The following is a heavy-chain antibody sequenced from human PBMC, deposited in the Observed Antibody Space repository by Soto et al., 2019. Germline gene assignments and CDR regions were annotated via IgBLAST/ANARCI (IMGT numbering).Heavy chain of an antibody. J-gene: IGHJ5*02. CDR3: AKDPLQLVSGLFDP. Sequence: PGGSLRLSCAASGFTFSSYAMSWVRQAPGNGLDWVSTITGDGLTTYGADSVKGRFTISRDNSKSTLYLQLNSLRVDDTAVYYCAKDPLQLVSGLFDPWGQGTLVTVSS. V-gene: IGHV3-23*01. CDR2: ITGDGLTT. CDR1: GFTFSSYA. D-gene: IGHD3-10*01.